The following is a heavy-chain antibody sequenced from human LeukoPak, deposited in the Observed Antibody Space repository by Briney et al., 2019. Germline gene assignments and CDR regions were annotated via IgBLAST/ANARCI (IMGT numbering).Heavy chain of an antibody. CDR2: ISSTGGTT. CDR1: GITFSSYG. V-gene: IGHV3-23*01. Sequence: GGTLRLSCAASGITFSSYGMSWVRQAPGKGLEWVSSISSTGGTTYYADSVKGRFSIYRDHSTTRLSMQTNRLRAEDTAIYYCAKKGDRGAYCTGGTFYPYYYYYMDVWGKGTTVTI. J-gene: IGHJ6*03. CDR3: AKKGDRGAYCTGGTFYPYYYYYMDV. D-gene: IGHD2-15*01.